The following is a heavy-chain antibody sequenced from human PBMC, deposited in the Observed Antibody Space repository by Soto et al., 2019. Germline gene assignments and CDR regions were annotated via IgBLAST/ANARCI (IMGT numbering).Heavy chain of an antibody. CDR1: GYSFTSYW. D-gene: IGHD2-15*01. V-gene: IGHV5-51*03. Sequence: EVQLVQSGAEVKKPGESLKISCKGSGYSFTSYWIGWVRQMPGKGLECMGIIYPGDSDTRYSPSFQGQVTISADKSISTAYLQWSSLKAPDTAMYYCARPLSPGGGYDAFDIWGQGTMVTVSS. CDR3: ARPLSPGGGYDAFDI. J-gene: IGHJ3*02. CDR2: IYPGDSDT.